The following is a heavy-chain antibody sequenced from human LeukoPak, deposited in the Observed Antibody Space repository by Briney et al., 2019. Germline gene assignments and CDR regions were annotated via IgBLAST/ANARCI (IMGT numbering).Heavy chain of an antibody. V-gene: IGHV1-8*01. CDR1: GYTFTSYD. J-gene: IGHJ6*03. CDR2: MNPNSGNT. D-gene: IGHD1-26*01. Sequence: ASVKVSCKASGYTFTSYDINWVRQATGQGLEWMGWMNPNSGNTGYAQKFQGRVTMTRSTSISTAYMELSSLRSEDTAVYYCARGCRSGSYLSRYYYYMDVWGKGTTVTVSS. CDR3: ARGCRSGSYLSRYYYYMDV.